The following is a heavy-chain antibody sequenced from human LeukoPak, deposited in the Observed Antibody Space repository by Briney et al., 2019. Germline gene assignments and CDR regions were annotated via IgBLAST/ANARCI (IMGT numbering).Heavy chain of an antibody. Sequence: GGSLRLYXAASGFTFSSYAMSWVRQAPGKGMEWCSAISGSGGSTYYADSVKGRFTISRDNSKNTLYLQMNTLRAEDTAVYYCAKFLPTHIVVANYYFDYWGQGTLVTVSS. J-gene: IGHJ4*02. D-gene: IGHD2-21*01. CDR3: AKFLPTHIVVANYYFDY. CDR1: GFTFSSYA. V-gene: IGHV3-23*01. CDR2: ISGSGGST.